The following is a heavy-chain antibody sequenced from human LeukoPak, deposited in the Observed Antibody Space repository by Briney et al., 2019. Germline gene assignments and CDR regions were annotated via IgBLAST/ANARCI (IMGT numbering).Heavy chain of an antibody. D-gene: IGHD5-24*01. CDR2: IYHSGST. V-gene: IGHV4-38-2*02. CDR1: GYSISSGYY. CDR3: ASLSADYLRWLQVDY. Sequence: SETLSLTCTVSGYSISSGYYWGWIRQPPGKGLEWIGSIYHSGSTYYNPSLKSRVTISVDASKNQFSLKLSSVTAADTAVYYCASLSADYLRWLQVDYWGQGTLVTVSS. J-gene: IGHJ4*02.